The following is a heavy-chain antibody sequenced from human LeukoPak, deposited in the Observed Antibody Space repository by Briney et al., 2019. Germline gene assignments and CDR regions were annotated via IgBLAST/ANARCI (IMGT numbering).Heavy chain of an antibody. CDR2: IYYSGST. D-gene: IGHD3-22*01. V-gene: IGHV4-39*07. CDR3: ARVYYDSSGYAFDI. CDR1: GGSISSSSYY. Sequence: PSETLSLTCTVSGGSISSSSYYWGWIRQPPGKGLEWIGSIYYSGSTHYNPSLKSRVTISVDTSKNQFSLKLSSVTAADTAVYYCARVYYDSSGYAFDIWGQGTMVTVSS. J-gene: IGHJ3*02.